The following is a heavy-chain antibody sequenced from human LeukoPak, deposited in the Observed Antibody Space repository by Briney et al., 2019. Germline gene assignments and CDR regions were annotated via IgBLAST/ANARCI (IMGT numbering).Heavy chain of an antibody. J-gene: IGHJ4*02. Sequence: GGSLRLSCAASGFSFSSYNMNWVRLTPGKGLEWVSAISGSGGSTYYADSVKGRFTISRDNSKNTLYLQMNSLRAEDTAVYYCAKDPAREFDYWGQGTLVTVSS. CDR2: ISGSGGST. D-gene: IGHD1-26*01. V-gene: IGHV3-23*01. CDR3: AKDPAREFDY. CDR1: GFSFSSYN.